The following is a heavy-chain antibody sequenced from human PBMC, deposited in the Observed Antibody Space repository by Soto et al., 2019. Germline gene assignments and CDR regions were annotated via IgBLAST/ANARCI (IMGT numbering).Heavy chain of an antibody. V-gene: IGHV4-38-2*01. CDR3: ARGRDSNYYYGLDV. CDR1: VYSISIGYY. Sequence: SETLSLTCAFSVYSISIGYYWGWIRQPPVKGLEWVGSIFHSGSTYYNPSLKSRITISIDTSENQFSLRLSSVTAADTAVYYCARGRDSNYYYGLDVWGQGTTVTVSS. J-gene: IGHJ6*01. D-gene: IGHD4-4*01. CDR2: IFHSGST.